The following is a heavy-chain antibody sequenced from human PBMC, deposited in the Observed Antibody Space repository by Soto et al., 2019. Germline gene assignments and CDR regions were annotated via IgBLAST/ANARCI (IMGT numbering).Heavy chain of an antibody. CDR1: GGTFSSYA. Sequence: ASVKGSWKASGGTFSSYAISWGRQAPGQGLEWMGWIIPIFGTANYAQKFQGRVTITADESTSTAYMELSSLRSEDTAVYYCASDRVGYCSGGSCYEPNLYYYYGMDVWGQVTTVTVSS. CDR3: ASDRVGYCSGGSCYEPNLYYYYGMDV. V-gene: IGHV1-69*13. J-gene: IGHJ6*02. CDR2: IIPIFGTA. D-gene: IGHD2-15*01.